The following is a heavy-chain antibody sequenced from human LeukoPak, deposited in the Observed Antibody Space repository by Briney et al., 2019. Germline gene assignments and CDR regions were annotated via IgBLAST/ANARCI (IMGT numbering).Heavy chain of an antibody. CDR2: INAGNGNT. Sequence: ASVKVSCKASGYTFTGYYMHWVRQAPGQRLEWMGWINAGNGNTKYSQEFQGRVTITRDTSASTAYMELSSLRSEDMAVYYCARDGGSGSRDAFDIWGQGTMVTVSS. V-gene: IGHV1-3*03. CDR3: ARDGGSGSRDAFDI. J-gene: IGHJ3*02. CDR1: GYTFTGYY. D-gene: IGHD5-18*01.